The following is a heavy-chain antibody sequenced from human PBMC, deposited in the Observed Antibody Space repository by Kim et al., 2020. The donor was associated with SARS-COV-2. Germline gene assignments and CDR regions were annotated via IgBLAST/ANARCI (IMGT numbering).Heavy chain of an antibody. V-gene: IGHV2-70*01. J-gene: IGHJ4*02. CDR1: GFSLSTGGMC. D-gene: IGHD1-26*01. Sequence: SGPTLVNPTQTLTLTCTFSGFSLSTGGMCVSWIRQPPGKALEWLALIDWDDDKYYSTSLKTRLTISKDTSKNQVVLTMTNMDPVDTATYYCARILSDDSGSVQFDYWGQGTLVTVSS. CDR3: ARILSDDSGSVQFDY. CDR2: IDWDDDK.